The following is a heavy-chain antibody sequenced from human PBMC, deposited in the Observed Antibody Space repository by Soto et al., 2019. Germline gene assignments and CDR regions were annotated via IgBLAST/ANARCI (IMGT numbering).Heavy chain of an antibody. CDR3: ARARIAARHRAPNGFDP. CDR2: IYHSGST. CDR1: GGSISSGGYS. V-gene: IGHV4-30-2*01. D-gene: IGHD6-6*01. J-gene: IGHJ5*02. Sequence: QLQLQESGSGLVKPSQTLSLTCAVSGGSISSGGYSWSWIRQPPGKGLEWIGYIYHSGSTYYNPSLKSRVPVSVVRSKKQFSLKLSAVTAADTAVYYCARARIAARHRAPNGFDPWGQGTLVTVSS.